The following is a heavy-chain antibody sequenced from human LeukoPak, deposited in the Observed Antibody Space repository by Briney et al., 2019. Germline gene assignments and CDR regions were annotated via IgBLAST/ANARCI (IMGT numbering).Heavy chain of an antibody. CDR2: ISSSSSTI. J-gene: IGHJ4*02. CDR3: ARGYGYFDWLPALHFGY. V-gene: IGHV3-48*01. CDR1: GFTFSSYS. D-gene: IGHD3-9*01. Sequence: SGGSLRLSSAAPGFTFSSYSMNTVRQAPRKGLEWVSYISSSSSTIYYADSVKGRFTISRDNAKNSLYLQMNSLTAEDMAVYYRARGYGYFDWLPALHFGYWGQGTLVTVSS.